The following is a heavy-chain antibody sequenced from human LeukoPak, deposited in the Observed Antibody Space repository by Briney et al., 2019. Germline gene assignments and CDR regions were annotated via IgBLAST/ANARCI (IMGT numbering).Heavy chain of an antibody. Sequence: GGSLRLSCAAYGFTFADYVTHWVRQAPGKGLEWVAVTSPDEGLKFYGDSVKGRFTISRDNSKNTMYLQMNNLREEDTAVYYCTRDPILGAPDYFDYWGQGTLVTVSS. D-gene: IGHD1-26*01. CDR3: TRDPILGAPDYFDY. CDR2: TSPDEGLK. V-gene: IGHV3-30*04. J-gene: IGHJ4*02. CDR1: GFTFADYV.